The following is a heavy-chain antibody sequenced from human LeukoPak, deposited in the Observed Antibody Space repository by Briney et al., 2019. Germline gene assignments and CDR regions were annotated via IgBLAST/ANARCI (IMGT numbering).Heavy chain of an antibody. Sequence: SETLSLTCTVSGGPISGDYWSWIRQPPGKGLGWIGYIYYSGSTNYNPSRKSRVTISVDTSKNQFSLKLSSVTAAATAVYYCARHATVEQQPRYWFDPWGQGTLVTASS. CDR1: GGPISGDY. V-gene: IGHV4-59*08. CDR2: IYYSGST. J-gene: IGHJ5*02. D-gene: IGHD6-13*01. CDR3: ARHATVEQQPRYWFDP.